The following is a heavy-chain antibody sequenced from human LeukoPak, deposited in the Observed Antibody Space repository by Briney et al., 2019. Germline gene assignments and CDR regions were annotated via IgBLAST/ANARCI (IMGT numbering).Heavy chain of an antibody. J-gene: IGHJ5*02. CDR1: GGSISSSSYY. D-gene: IGHD3-22*01. Sequence: KPSETLSLTCTVSGGSISSSSYYWGWIRQPPGKGLEWIRSIYYSGSTYYNPSLKSRVTISVDTSKNQFSLKLSSVTAADTAVYYCAPHYYDTKSNNWFDPWGQGTLVTVSS. CDR3: APHYYDTKSNNWFDP. CDR2: IYYSGST. V-gene: IGHV4-39*01.